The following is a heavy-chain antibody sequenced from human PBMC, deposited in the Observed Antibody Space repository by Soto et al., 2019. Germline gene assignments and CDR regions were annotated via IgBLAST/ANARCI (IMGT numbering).Heavy chain of an antibody. CDR1: GYTFTSYD. D-gene: IGHD2-2*01. V-gene: IGHV1-8*01. Sequence: GASVKVSCKASGYTFTSYDINWVRQATGQGLEWMGWMNPNSGNTGYAQKFQGRVTMTRNTSISTAYMELSSLRSEDTAVYYCARGLRYCSSTSCPYINYYYYYMEVWGKGTTVTVSS. J-gene: IGHJ6*03. CDR2: MNPNSGNT. CDR3: ARGLRYCSSTSCPYINYYYYYMEV.